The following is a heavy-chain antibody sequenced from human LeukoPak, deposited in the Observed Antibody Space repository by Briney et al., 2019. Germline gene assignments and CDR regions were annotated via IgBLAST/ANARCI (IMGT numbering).Heavy chain of an antibody. CDR1: GGSVSSSDYY. D-gene: IGHD3-10*01. CDR2: VYFSGST. J-gene: IGHJ5*02. CDR3: ARDYYGSGSYRGFDP. Sequence: SETLSLTCTVSGGSVSSSDYYWAWIRQPPGKGLEWIGSVYFSGSTYYNPSLKSRVTISVDTSKNQFSLKLSSVTAADTAVYYCARDYYGSGSYRGFDPWGQGTLVTVSS. V-gene: IGHV4-39*07.